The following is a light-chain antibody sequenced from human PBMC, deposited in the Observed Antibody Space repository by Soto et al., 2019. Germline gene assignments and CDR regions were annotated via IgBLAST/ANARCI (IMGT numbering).Light chain of an antibody. CDR1: QSVSSY. V-gene: IGKV3-11*01. Sequence: EIVLTQSPGTLSLSPGERATLSCRASQSVSSYLAWYQQKPGQAPRLLIYDASNRATGIPARFSGSGSGTDFTLTISSLQPEDVAAYYCQKYNSAPLTFGGGTKVDIK. J-gene: IGKJ4*01. CDR3: QKYNSAPLT. CDR2: DAS.